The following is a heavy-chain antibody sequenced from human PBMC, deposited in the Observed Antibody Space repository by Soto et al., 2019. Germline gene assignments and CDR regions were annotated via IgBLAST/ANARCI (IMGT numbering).Heavy chain of an antibody. Sequence: QVQLQESGPGLVKPSQTLSLSCTVSGGSISGSAYYWNWIRQHPGKGLEWIAYIYHTGNSYYNPSLKSRLTISVDTSKNHFSLKLNSVTDADTAISYCASSYSGYLDNWGQGTLVTVSS. V-gene: IGHV4-31*03. CDR3: ASSYSGYLDN. CDR1: GGSISGSAYY. CDR2: IYHTGNS. D-gene: IGHD3-22*01. J-gene: IGHJ4*02.